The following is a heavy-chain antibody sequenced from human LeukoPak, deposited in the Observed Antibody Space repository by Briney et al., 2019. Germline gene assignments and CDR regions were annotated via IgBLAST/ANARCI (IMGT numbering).Heavy chain of an antibody. CDR2: ISYDGNIK. V-gene: IGHV3-30*04. CDR3: ARDYLMGGTTGKAFDI. J-gene: IGHJ3*02. D-gene: IGHD1-26*01. Sequence: RTGGSLRLSCAASGFTFSSYAMHWVRQAPGKGLEWVADISYDGNIKYYTDSVKGRFTISRDNSKNTLYLQMNSLRAEDTAVYYCARDYLMGGTTGKAFDIWGQGTMVTISS. CDR1: GFTFSSYA.